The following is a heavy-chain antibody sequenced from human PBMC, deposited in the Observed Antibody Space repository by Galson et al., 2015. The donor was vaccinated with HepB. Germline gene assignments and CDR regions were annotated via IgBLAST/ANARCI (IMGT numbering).Heavy chain of an antibody. D-gene: IGHD6-13*01. J-gene: IGHJ6*02. CDR2: INAGNGNT. V-gene: IGHV1-3*01. Sequence: SVKVSCKASGYTFTSYAMHWVRQAPGQRLEWMGWINAGNGNTKYSQKFQGRVTITRDTSASTAYMELSSLRSEDTAVYYCASSYSSSWYALYYYYGMDVWGQGTTVTVSS. CDR1: GYTFTSYA. CDR3: ASSYSSSWYALYYYYGMDV.